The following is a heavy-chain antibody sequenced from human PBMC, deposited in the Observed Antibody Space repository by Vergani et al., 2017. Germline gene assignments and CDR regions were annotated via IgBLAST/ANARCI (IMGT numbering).Heavy chain of an antibody. CDR2: IDPSDSYT. D-gene: IGHD2-2*01. CDR3: ARHWDIVVVPAALSYNWFDP. CDR1: GYSFTSYW. Sequence: EVQLVQSGAEVKKPGESLRISCKGSGYSFTSYWISWVRQMPGKGLEWMGRIDPSDSYTNYSPSFQGHVTISADKSISTAYLQWSSLKASDTAMYYCARHWDIVVVPAALSYNWFDPWGQGTLVTVSS. V-gene: IGHV5-10-1*03. J-gene: IGHJ5*02.